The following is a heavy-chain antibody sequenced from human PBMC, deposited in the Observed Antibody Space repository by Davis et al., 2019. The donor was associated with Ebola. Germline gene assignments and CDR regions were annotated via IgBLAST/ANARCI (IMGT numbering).Heavy chain of an antibody. J-gene: IGHJ4*02. V-gene: IGHV5-51*01. D-gene: IGHD2-2*01. CDR2: IYPGDSDT. Sequence: KVSCKGSGYSFTSYWIGWVRPLPGTGPAWMGIIYPGDSDTRYSPSFQGQVTISADKSISTAYLQWSSLKASDTAMYYCARLLSTMYYFDYWGQGTLVTVSS. CDR3: ARLLSTMYYFDY. CDR1: GYSFTSYW.